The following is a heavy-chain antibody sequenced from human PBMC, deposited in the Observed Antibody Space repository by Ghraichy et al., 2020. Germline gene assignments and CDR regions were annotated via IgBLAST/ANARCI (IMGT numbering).Heavy chain of an antibody. Sequence: SETLSLTCTVSGGSISSSSYYWGWIRQPPGKGLEWIGSIYYSGSTYYNPSLKSRVTISVDTSKNQFSLKLSSVTAADTAVYYCARYWGGYENHYWYFDLWGRGTLVTVSS. J-gene: IGHJ2*01. CDR2: IYYSGST. D-gene: IGHD5-12*01. CDR1: GGSISSSSYY. CDR3: ARYWGGYENHYWYFDL. V-gene: IGHV4-39*01.